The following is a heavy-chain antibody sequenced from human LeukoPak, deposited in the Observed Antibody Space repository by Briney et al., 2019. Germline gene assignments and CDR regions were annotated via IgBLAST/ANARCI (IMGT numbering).Heavy chain of an antibody. D-gene: IGHD3-3*01. CDR3: ARDQNYDFWSGYSPEGMDV. CDR2: ISSSGSTI. Sequence: KTGGSLRLSCAASGFAFSDYYMSWIRQAPGKGLEWVPYISSSGSTIYYADSVKGRFTISRDNAKNSLYLQMNSLRAEDTAVYYCARDQNYDFWSGYSPEGMDVWGQGTTVTVPS. CDR1: GFAFSDYY. J-gene: IGHJ6*02. V-gene: IGHV3-11*01.